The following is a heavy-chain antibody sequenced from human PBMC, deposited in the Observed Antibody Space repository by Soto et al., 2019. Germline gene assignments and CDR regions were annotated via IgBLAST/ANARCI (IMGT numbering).Heavy chain of an antibody. D-gene: IGHD3-10*01. CDR2: IIPIFGTA. CDR3: ARGLLMVRGVIIASRYYYYGMDV. Sequence: SVKVSCKASGGTFSSYAISWVRQAPGQGLEWMGGIIPIFGTANYAQKFQGRVTITADKSTSTAYTELSSLRSEDTAVYYCARGLLMVRGVIIASRYYYYGMDVWGQGTTVTVSS. CDR1: GGTFSSYA. J-gene: IGHJ6*02. V-gene: IGHV1-69*06.